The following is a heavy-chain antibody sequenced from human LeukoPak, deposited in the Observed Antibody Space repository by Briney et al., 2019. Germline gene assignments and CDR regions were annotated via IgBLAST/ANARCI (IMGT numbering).Heavy chain of an antibody. CDR2: IYTSGST. Sequence: SETLSLTCTVSGGYISSGRYCWSWIRQPAGMGLEWIGRIYTSGSTNYNPSLKSRVTISVVTSKNQFSLKLSSVTAADTAVYYCAREEDGYSYGLDAFDIWGQGTMVTVSS. J-gene: IGHJ3*02. V-gene: IGHV4-61*02. D-gene: IGHD5-18*01. CDR3: AREEDGYSYGLDAFDI. CDR1: GGYISSGRYC.